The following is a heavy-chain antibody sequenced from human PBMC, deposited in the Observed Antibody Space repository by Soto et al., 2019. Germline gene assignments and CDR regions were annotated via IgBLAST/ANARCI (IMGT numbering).Heavy chain of an antibody. V-gene: IGHV2-5*02. J-gene: IGHJ4*02. D-gene: IGHD3-22*01. Sequence: QITLKESGPTLVKPTQTLTVTCTFSGFSLSTNGEGVGWIRQPPGKALEWLAVIYWDDDKRYSPSLKSRLTITKDTSKNQVVLTMTNMDPVDKATYSCAHSYYYDSSAYPFDYWGQGTLVTVSS. CDR1: GFSLSTNGEG. CDR2: IYWDDDK. CDR3: AHSYYYDSSAYPFDY.